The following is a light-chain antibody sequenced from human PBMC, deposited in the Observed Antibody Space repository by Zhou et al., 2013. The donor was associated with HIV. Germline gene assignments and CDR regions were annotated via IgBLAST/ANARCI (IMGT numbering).Light chain of an antibody. CDR2: DAS. CDR3: QQRGNWPPIT. Sequence: EIVLTQSPATVSLSPGERATLSCRASQSVSSYLAWYQQKPGQAPRLLIFDASNRATGIPARFSGSGSGTDFTLTISSLEPEDFAVYYCQQRGNWPPITFGQGTKVEIK. CDR1: QSVSSY. J-gene: IGKJ1*01. V-gene: IGKV3-11*01.